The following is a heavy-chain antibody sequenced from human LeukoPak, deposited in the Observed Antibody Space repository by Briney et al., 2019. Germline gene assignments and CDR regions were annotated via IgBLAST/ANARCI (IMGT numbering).Heavy chain of an antibody. J-gene: IGHJ4*02. V-gene: IGHV3-53*01. CDR1: GFSVSSSY. Sequence: GGSLRLSCAASGFSVSSSYMYWVRQALGKGLEWVSFFYRGDTTYYAESVRGRFTISRDNAKNSLYLQMNSLRAEDTAVYYCARDWSSSWYFDYWGQGTLVTVSS. CDR3: ARDWSSSWYFDY. D-gene: IGHD6-13*01. CDR2: FYRGDTT.